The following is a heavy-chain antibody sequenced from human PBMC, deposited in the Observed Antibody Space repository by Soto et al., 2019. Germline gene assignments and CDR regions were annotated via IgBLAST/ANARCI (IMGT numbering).Heavy chain of an antibody. CDR2: IRSKAYGGTT. J-gene: IGHJ6*03. CDR3: TRGVAAADYYYYMDV. Sequence: GGSLRLSCTASGFTFGDYAMSWFRQAPGKGLEWVGFIRSKAYGGTTEYAASVKGRFTISRDDSKSIAYLQMNSLKTEDTAVYYCTRGVAAADYYYYMDVWGKGTTVTVSS. V-gene: IGHV3-49*03. CDR1: GFTFGDYA. D-gene: IGHD6-13*01.